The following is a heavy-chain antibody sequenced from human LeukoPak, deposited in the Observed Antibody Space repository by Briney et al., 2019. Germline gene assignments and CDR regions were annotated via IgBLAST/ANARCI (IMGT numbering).Heavy chain of an antibody. J-gene: IGHJ4*02. CDR3: ARDREDIAVAGPGY. V-gene: IGHV3-21*01. D-gene: IGHD6-19*01. CDR2: ISSSSYI. CDR1: GFTFSSYS. Sequence: PGGSLRLSCAASGFTFSSYSMNWVRQAPGKGLEWVSSISSSSYIYYADSVKGRFTISRDNAKNSLYLQTNSLRAEDTAVYYCARDREDIAVAGPGYWGQGTLVTVSS.